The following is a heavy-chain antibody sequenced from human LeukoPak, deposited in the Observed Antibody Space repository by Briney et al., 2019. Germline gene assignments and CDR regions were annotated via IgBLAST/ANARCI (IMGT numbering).Heavy chain of an antibody. J-gene: IGHJ4*02. V-gene: IGHV1-2*02. CDR3: ARERRSSGWYPADY. CDR2: INPNSGGT. CDR1: GSTFTGYY. D-gene: IGHD6-19*01. Sequence: ASVKVSCKASGSTFTGYYMHWVRQAPGQGLEWMGWINPNSGGTNYAQKFQGRVTMTRDTSISTAYMELSRLRSDDTAVYYCARERRSSGWYPADYWGQGTLVTVSS.